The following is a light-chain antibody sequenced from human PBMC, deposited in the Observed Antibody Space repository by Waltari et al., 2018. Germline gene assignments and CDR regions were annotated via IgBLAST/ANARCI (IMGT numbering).Light chain of an antibody. CDR2: GAS. CDR3: QQYDGSSVT. V-gene: IGKV3-20*01. CDR1: QTITGGW. J-gene: IGKJ4*01. Sequence: EIALTQSPGTLSLSPGERATLSCRASQTITGGWLTWYQRKPGQAPRLLIYGASIRATGIPVRFSGSGSGTDFTLTIGRLEPEDVAVYYCQQYDGSSVTFGGGTKVEVK.